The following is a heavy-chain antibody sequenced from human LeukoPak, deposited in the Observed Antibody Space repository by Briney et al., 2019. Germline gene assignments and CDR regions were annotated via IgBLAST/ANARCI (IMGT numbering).Heavy chain of an antibody. CDR3: ERDHYWLQNCINGVCRDTFDI. Sequence: GGSLRLSCAASGFTLRDYAMHWVRQAPGKGLEWVAVISFDGSDKYYADSVRGRFTISRDNSKDALDLRGNTLTAEDTAVYYCERDHYWLQNCINGVCRDTFDIWGPGTMVTVSS. D-gene: IGHD2-8*01. CDR2: ISFDGSDK. J-gene: IGHJ3*02. V-gene: IGHV3-30*04. CDR1: GFTLRDYA.